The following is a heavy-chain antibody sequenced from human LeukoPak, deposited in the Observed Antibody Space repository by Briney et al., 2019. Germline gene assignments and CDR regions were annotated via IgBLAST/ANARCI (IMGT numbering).Heavy chain of an antibody. CDR1: GFTFSSYA. CDR2: ISGSGGST. V-gene: IGHV3-23*01. CDR3: AKDLGDTTGYHYYYYFGMDV. Sequence: GGSLRLSCAASGFTFSSYAMNWVRQAPGKGLEWVSGISGSGGSTYFADSVKGRFTISRDNSKNTLYLQMNSLRAEDTAVYYRAKDLGDTTGYHYYYYFGMDVWGKGTTVTVSS. D-gene: IGHD1-1*01. J-gene: IGHJ6*04.